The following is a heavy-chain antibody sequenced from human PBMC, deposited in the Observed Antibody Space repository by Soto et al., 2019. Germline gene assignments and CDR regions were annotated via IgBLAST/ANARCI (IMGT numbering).Heavy chain of an antibody. CDR1: GFTFSSYW. J-gene: IGHJ3*01. CDR3: VIDWGDNGDSQSGFAV. D-gene: IGHD4-17*01. CDR2: INSDGSTT. Sequence: GGSLRLSCAASGFTFSSYWMHWVRQAPGKGLVWVSRINSDGSTTNYADSVKGRLTISRDNAKNTLYLQMTSLRAEDTAVYYCVIDWGDNGDSQSGFAVWGQGTMLTVSS. V-gene: IGHV3-74*01.